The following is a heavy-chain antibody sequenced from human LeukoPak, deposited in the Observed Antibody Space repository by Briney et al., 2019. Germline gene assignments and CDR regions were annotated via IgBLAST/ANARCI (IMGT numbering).Heavy chain of an antibody. CDR1: GFTFDDYA. V-gene: IGHV3-9*01. J-gene: IGHJ4*02. D-gene: IGHD1-7*01. Sequence: SLRLSCAASGFTFDDYAMHWVRQAPGKGLEWVSGMSWNSGSIGYADSVKGRFTISRDNAKNSLYLQMNSLRAEDTAIYYCAREDDWNYEDYWGQGTLVTVSS. CDR3: AREDDWNYEDY. CDR2: MSWNSGSI.